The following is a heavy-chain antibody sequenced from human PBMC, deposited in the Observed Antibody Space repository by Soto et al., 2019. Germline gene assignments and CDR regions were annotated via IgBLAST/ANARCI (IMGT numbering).Heavy chain of an antibody. D-gene: IGHD2-8*02. V-gene: IGHV4-30-4*01. CDR1: GGPVRDAFSY. CDR3: ARELEGGVFDI. Sequence: SETLSLTCTVSGGPVRDAFSYWTWIRQPPGKGPEWMGYLSYTGSTYYNPSLRNRATISVDESSNLFSLRLSSVTAADTAVYYCARELEGGVFDIWGRGTLVTVSS. J-gene: IGHJ3*02. CDR2: LSYTGST.